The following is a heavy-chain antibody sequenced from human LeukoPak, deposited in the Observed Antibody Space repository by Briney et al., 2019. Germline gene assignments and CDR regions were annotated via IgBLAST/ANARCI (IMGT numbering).Heavy chain of an antibody. CDR2: IKSKTDGGTT. V-gene: IGHV3-15*01. J-gene: IGHJ3*02. CDR1: GFTFSNAW. CDR3: TTEGQWLAPAAFDI. D-gene: IGHD6-19*01. Sequence: GGSLRLSCAASGFTFSNAWMSWVRQAPGKGLEWVGRIKSKTDGGTTDYAAPVKGRFTISRDDSKNTLYLQMNSLKTEDTAVYYCTTEGQWLAPAAFDIWGQGTMVTVSS.